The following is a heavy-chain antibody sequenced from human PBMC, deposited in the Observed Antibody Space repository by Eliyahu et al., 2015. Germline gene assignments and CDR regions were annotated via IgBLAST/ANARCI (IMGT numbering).Heavy chain of an antibody. J-gene: IGHJ4*02. CDR2: ISGSGGST. V-gene: IGHV3-23*01. CDR3: AKRGYCSSTSCYYLDY. D-gene: IGHD2-2*01. CDR1: GFXFSNXG. Sequence: EVQMLESGGGLVQPGGSLRLSCAASGFXFSNXGMTWVRQAPGKGLEWVSAISGSGGSTYYADSVKGRFTISRDNSKNTLYLQMNNLRAEDTAVYYCAKRGYCSSTSCYYLDYWGQGTLVTVSS.